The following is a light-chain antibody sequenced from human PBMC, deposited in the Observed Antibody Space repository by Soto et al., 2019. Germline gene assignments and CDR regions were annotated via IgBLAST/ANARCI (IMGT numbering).Light chain of an antibody. CDR2: AAS. CDR3: QQLNSYPWT. V-gene: IGKV1-9*01. J-gene: IGKJ1*01. CDR1: QGFSSY. Sequence: DIQLTQSPSFLSASVGDRVTITCRASQGFSSYLAWYQQKPGKAPKLLIYAASTLQSGVPSRFSGSGSGTEFTLTISSLQPEDFATYYCQQLNSYPWTFGQGTKVDIK.